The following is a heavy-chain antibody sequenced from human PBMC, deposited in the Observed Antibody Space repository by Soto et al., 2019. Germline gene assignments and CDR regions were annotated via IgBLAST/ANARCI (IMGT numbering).Heavy chain of an antibody. Sequence: QVQLVQSGAEVKKPGSSVKVSCKASGGTFSSYAISWVRQAPGQGLEWMGVIIPIFGTANYAQKFQGRVTITADESTSTAYMELSSLRSEDTAVYYCARGPPNWNYGENWFDPWGQGTLVTVSS. CDR3: ARGPPNWNYGENWFDP. J-gene: IGHJ5*02. CDR1: GGTFSSYA. V-gene: IGHV1-69*01. CDR2: IIPIFGTA. D-gene: IGHD1-7*01.